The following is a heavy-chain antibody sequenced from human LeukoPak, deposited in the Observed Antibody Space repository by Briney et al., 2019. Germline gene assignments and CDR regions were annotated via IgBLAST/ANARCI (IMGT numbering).Heavy chain of an antibody. Sequence: PGGSLRLSCAASGFTFSSYDMHWVRQATGKGLEWVSAIGTAGDTYYPGSVKGRFTISRENAKNSLYLQMNSLRAGDTAVYYCARAPAGDYGGPWWYDYWGQGTLVTVSS. CDR2: IGTAGDT. CDR1: GFTFSSYD. J-gene: IGHJ4*02. CDR3: ARAPAGDYGGPWWYDY. D-gene: IGHD2-15*01. V-gene: IGHV3-13*01.